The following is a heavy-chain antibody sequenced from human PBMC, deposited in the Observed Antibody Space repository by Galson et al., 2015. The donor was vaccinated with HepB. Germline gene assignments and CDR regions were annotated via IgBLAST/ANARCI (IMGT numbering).Heavy chain of an antibody. D-gene: IGHD3-9*01. Sequence: SLRLSCAASGFTFSSYAMHWVRQAPGKGLEWVAVISYDGSNKYYADSVKGRFTISRDNSKNTLYLQMNSLRVEDTAVYYCARDDTAGDILTGYYDAFDIWGQGTVVTVSS. V-gene: IGHV3-30-3*01. CDR3: ARDDTAGDILTGYYDAFDI. J-gene: IGHJ3*02. CDR2: ISYDGSNK. CDR1: GFTFSSYA.